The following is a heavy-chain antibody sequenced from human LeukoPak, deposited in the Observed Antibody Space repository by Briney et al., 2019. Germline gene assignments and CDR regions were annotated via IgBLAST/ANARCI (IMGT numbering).Heavy chain of an antibody. J-gene: IGHJ3*02. D-gene: IGHD3-3*01. V-gene: IGHV4-34*01. Sequence: SETLSLTCAVYGGSFSGYYWSWIRQPPGKGLEWIGEINNGGSTNYNPSLKSRVTISADTSKNQFSLKMSSVTAADTAVYYCARHPGRFLEWLLPLDAFDIWGQGTMVTVSS. CDR3: ARHPGRFLEWLLPLDAFDI. CDR2: INNGGST. CDR1: GGSFSGYY.